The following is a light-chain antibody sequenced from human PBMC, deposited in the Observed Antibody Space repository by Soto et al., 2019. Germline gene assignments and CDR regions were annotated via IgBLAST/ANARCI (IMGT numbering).Light chain of an antibody. Sequence: QSALTQPASVSGFPGQSINISCTGSSSDIGVHSFVSWYQQHPTMVPKLIIYNVYRPPSGVSGRFSASKAANTASLSSSGLQADDEANYYCSADKSAASLFGGGTKLTVL. V-gene: IGLV2-14*03. CDR2: NVY. CDR3: SADKSAASL. CDR1: SSDIGVHSF. J-gene: IGLJ2*01.